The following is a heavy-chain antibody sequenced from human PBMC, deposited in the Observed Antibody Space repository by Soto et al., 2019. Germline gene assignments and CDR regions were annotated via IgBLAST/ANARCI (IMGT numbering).Heavy chain of an antibody. V-gene: IGHV4-4*02. D-gene: IGHD6-13*01. CDR1: GVSISSDNW. Sequence: QVQLQESGPGLVRPSGTVSLTCAVSGVSISSDNWWSWVRQPPGKALEWIGEIHHSGSTNYNPSLKSRVTMSVVPSKDLFSLTLNSVAAADTAFYYCARDQGSHPGDWGQGTLGSVSS. CDR2: IHHSGST. CDR3: ARDQGSHPGD. J-gene: IGHJ4*02.